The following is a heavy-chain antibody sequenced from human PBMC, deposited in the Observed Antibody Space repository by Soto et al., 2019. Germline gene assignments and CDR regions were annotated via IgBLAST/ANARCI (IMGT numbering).Heavy chain of an antibody. CDR1: GGSPSSNY. D-gene: IGHD4-17*01. CDR2: ISDSGNT. CDR3: ARVPTTVTHPKSPFLVDRDVKDESFAP. Sequence: SETLSLTCRVSGGSPSSNYWSWIRQPPGKGLEWIGCISDSGNTYYNPSLQSRVTISIDTSTNQFLLDLTYDTTADTAVYYCARVPTTVTHPKSPFLVDRDVKDESFAPWGQGTLVTVSS. J-gene: IGHJ5*02. V-gene: IGHV4-59*01.